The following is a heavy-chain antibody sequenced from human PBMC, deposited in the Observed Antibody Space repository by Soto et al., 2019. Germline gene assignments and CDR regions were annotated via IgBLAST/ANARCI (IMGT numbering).Heavy chain of an antibody. Sequence: AALQVSCKTSGYKFTTYGISWVRQAPRQGLEWMGWISANNDDIKLAQKFQGRVTMSIDKSTNTVYMDLMRLRSDDTAVYYCARDGGTSPSYFDSLGQGPPGTGSA. D-gene: IGHD2-2*01. V-gene: IGHV1-18*01. CDR1: GYKFTTYG. J-gene: IGHJ4*02. CDR3: ARDGGTSPSYFDS. CDR2: ISANNDDI.